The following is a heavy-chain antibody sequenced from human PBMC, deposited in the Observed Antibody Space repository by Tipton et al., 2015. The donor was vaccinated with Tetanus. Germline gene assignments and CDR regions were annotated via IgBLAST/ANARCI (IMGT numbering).Heavy chain of an antibody. Sequence: QLVQSGGEVKKPGESLKISCKGSGYIFNNYWIGWVRQMPGKGLEWMGIIYPGDSDTRYSPSFQGQVTISIDKSISTAYLQWSSLKASDTSMFYCARAHCSDGVCNFDYWGQGALVTVAS. V-gene: IGHV5-51*01. CDR3: ARAHCSDGVCNFDY. D-gene: IGHD2-8*01. CDR1: GYIFNNYW. CDR2: IYPGDSDT. J-gene: IGHJ4*02.